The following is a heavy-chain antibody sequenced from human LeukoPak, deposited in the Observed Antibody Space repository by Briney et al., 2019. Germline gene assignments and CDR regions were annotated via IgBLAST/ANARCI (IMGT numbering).Heavy chain of an antibody. D-gene: IGHD3-16*02. Sequence: PSETLSLTCAVYGGSFSGYYWSWIRQPPGKGLEWIGETNHSGSTNYNPSLKSRVTISVDTSKNQFSLKLSSVTAADTAVYYCARVYVWGSYRPYFDYWGQGTLVTVSS. CDR2: TNHSGST. CDR1: GGSFSGYY. J-gene: IGHJ4*02. CDR3: ARVYVWGSYRPYFDY. V-gene: IGHV4-34*01.